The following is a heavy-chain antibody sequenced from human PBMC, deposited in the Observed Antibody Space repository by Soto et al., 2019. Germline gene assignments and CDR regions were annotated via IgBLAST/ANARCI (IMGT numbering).Heavy chain of an antibody. J-gene: IGHJ4*02. Sequence: QVQLVQSGAEVKKPGASVKVSCKASGYTFTSYYMHWVRQAPGQGLEWMGIIKPSGGSTSYAQKFQGRVPMTRDTSTSTVYMELSSLRSEDTAVYYCARGLNYGSGSYYTSPSFDYWGQGTLVTVSS. V-gene: IGHV1-46*01. CDR3: ARGLNYGSGSYYTSPSFDY. D-gene: IGHD3-10*01. CDR2: IKPSGGST. CDR1: GYTFTSYY.